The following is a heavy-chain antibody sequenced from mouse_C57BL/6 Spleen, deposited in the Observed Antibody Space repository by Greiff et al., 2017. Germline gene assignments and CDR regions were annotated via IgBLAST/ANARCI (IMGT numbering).Heavy chain of an antibody. Sequence: EVQLQQSGPGLVKPSQSLSLTCSVTGYSITSGYYWNWIRQFPGNQLEWMGDISYDGSNNYNPSLKNRISITRDTSTNQFFLKLNAVTTEDTATYYWARERISYDYDGDYFDYWGQGTTLTVSS. CDR1: GYSITSGYY. J-gene: IGHJ2*01. CDR3: ARERISYDYDGDYFDY. V-gene: IGHV3-6*01. D-gene: IGHD2-4*01. CDR2: ISYDGSN.